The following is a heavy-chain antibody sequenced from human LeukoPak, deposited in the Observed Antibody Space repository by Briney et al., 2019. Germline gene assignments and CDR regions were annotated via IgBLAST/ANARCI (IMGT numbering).Heavy chain of an antibody. D-gene: IGHD6-13*01. V-gene: IGHV3-30*03. Sequence: PGGSLRLSCAASGFTFSSYGMHWVRQAPGKGLEWVAVISYDGSNKYYADSVKGRFTISRDNSKNTLYLQMNSLRAEDTAVYYCARVGGLLAADYSGMDVWGQGTTVTVSS. CDR1: GFTFSSYG. CDR3: ARVGGLLAADYSGMDV. J-gene: IGHJ6*02. CDR2: ISYDGSNK.